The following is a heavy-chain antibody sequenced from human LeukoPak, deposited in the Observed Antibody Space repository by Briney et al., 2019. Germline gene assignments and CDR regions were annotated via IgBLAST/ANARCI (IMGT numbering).Heavy chain of an antibody. D-gene: IGHD1-1*01. CDR3: ARAGTTGTTDFDY. CDR1: GYTFTGYY. J-gene: IGHJ4*02. Sequence: ASVKVSCKASGYTFTGYYMHWVRQAPGQGLEWMGCINPNSGATNYAQNFQGRVTVTLDTSISTAYMELSRLRSDDTAVFYCARAGTTGTTDFDYWGQGTLVTVSS. CDR2: INPNSGAT. V-gene: IGHV1-2*02.